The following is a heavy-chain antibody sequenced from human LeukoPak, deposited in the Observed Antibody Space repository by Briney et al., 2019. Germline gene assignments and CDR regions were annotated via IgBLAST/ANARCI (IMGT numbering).Heavy chain of an antibody. CDR3: AREGRGLIVGARGMYFDY. V-gene: IGHV4-31*03. CDR2: IYYSGST. D-gene: IGHD1-26*01. Sequence: PSQTLSLTCTVSGGSISSGGYYWSWIRQHPGKGLEWIGYIYYSGSTYYNPSLKSRVTISVDTSKNQFSLKLSSVTAADTAVYYCAREGRGLIVGARGMYFDYWGQGTLVTVSS. CDR1: GGSISSGGYY. J-gene: IGHJ4*02.